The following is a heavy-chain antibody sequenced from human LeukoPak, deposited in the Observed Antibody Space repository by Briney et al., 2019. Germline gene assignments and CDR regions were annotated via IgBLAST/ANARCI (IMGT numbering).Heavy chain of an antibody. CDR2: IFYTGDT. V-gene: IGHV4-39*01. D-gene: IGHD4-17*01. Sequence: SETLSLICTVSGGSISVTNHYWGWIRQPPGKGLEWIGSIFYTGDTYYNPSLKSRIAMSVDTSKNHCALNLNSVAASDTAVYYCARQLGAMTTVSSQGDLGSWGQGTLVTVSS. J-gene: IGHJ5*02. CDR1: GGSISVTNHY. CDR3: ARQLGAMTTVSSQGDLGS.